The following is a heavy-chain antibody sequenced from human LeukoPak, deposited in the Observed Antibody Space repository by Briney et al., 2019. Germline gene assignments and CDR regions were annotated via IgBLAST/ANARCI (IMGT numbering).Heavy chain of an antibody. D-gene: IGHD6-19*01. Sequence: SETLSLTCAVSGYSISSNNWWAWIRQPPGKGLEWIGYIYYSGNTYYNPYNPSLTSRVTMSVDTSKNQFSLKLDSVTEIDTAMYYCARNQAVAANRGAFDIWGQGTMVTVSS. CDR1: GYSISSNNW. J-gene: IGHJ3*02. CDR2: IYYSGNT. CDR3: ARNQAVAANRGAFDI. V-gene: IGHV4-28*01.